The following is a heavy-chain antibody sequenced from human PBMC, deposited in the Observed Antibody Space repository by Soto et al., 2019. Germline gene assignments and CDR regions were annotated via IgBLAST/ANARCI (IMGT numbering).Heavy chain of an antibody. Sequence: QVQLQESGPGLVKPSQTLSLTCTVSGGSISSGDYYWSWIRQPPGKGLEWIGYIYYSGSTYYNPSLKSRVTISVDTSKNQFPLKLSSVTAADTAVYYCASGYCSGGSCAYYYYYGMDVWGQGTTVTVSS. V-gene: IGHV4-30-4*01. CDR2: IYYSGST. J-gene: IGHJ6*02. D-gene: IGHD2-15*01. CDR1: GGSISSGDYY. CDR3: ASGYCSGGSCAYYYYYGMDV.